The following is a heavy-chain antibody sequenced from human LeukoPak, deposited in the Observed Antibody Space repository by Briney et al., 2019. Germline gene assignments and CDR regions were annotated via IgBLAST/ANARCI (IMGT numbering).Heavy chain of an antibody. J-gene: IGHJ6*03. CDR2: INPSVGST. D-gene: IGHD3-10*01. CDR1: GYTFTSYY. V-gene: IGHV1-46*01. CDR3: ARGPSITVVRGGQWYYYMDV. Sequence: ASVKVSCKASGYTFTSYYMHWVRQAPGQGLEWMGRINPSVGSTNYAQKFQGRVTMTRDTSTNTVDREVRSVIYEDTAVYYCARGPSITVVRGGQWYYYMDVWGKGPTVTISS.